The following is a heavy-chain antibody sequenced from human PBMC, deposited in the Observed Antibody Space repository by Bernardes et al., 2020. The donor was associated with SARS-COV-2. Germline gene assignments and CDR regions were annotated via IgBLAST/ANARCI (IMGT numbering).Heavy chain of an antibody. V-gene: IGHV3-30*18. Sequence: GGSLRLSCAASGFTFSEYGMHWVRQVPGKGLEWVAVTSHDGNNKNYGDPVKGRFAVSRDNSKNTLYLQMDSLRVEDTAVYYCAKDRGQWEQLLYYYYGMDVWGQGTTVTVSS. D-gene: IGHD1-26*01. CDR1: GFTFSEYG. CDR3: AKDRGQWEQLLYYYYGMDV. J-gene: IGHJ6*02. CDR2: TSHDGNNK.